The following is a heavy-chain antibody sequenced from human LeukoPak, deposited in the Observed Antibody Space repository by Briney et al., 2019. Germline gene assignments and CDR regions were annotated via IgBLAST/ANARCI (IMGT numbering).Heavy chain of an antibody. CDR3: TTGYYYDSSGDY. CDR1: GFTFSNAW. D-gene: IGHD3-22*01. Sequence: GGSLRLSCAASGFTFSNAWMSWVRHAPGKGLEWVGRIKSKTDGGTTDHAAPVEGRFTISRDDSKNTLYLQMNSLKTEDTAVYYCTTGYYYDSSGDYWGQGTLVTVSS. CDR2: IKSKTDGGTT. J-gene: IGHJ4*02. V-gene: IGHV3-15*01.